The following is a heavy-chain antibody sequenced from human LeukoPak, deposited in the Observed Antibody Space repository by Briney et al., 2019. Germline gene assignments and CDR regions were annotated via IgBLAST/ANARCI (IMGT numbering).Heavy chain of an antibody. J-gene: IGHJ5*02. Sequence: SETLSLTCTVSGGSISSYYWSWIRQPPGKGLEWIGYIYYSGSTNYNPSLKSRVTISVDTSKNQFSLKLSSVTAADTAVYYCARAPIVGALGWFDPWGQGTLVTVSS. CDR3: ARAPIVGALGWFDP. CDR2: IYYSGST. CDR1: GGSISSYY. D-gene: IGHD1-26*01. V-gene: IGHV4-59*01.